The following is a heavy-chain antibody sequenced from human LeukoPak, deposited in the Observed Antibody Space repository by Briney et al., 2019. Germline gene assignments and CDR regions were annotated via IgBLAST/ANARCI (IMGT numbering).Heavy chain of an antibody. D-gene: IGHD3-10*01. CDR1: GGSLSSSSDY. CDR3: ARVEESFYYYYMDV. J-gene: IGHJ6*03. Sequence: PSETLSLTCTVSGGSLSSSSDYWGWIRQPPGKGLEWIGSIYYSGSTNYNPSLKSRVTMSVDTSKNQFSLKLSSVTAADTAVYYCARVEESFYYYYMDVWGKGTTVTVSS. V-gene: IGHV4-39*07. CDR2: IYYSGST.